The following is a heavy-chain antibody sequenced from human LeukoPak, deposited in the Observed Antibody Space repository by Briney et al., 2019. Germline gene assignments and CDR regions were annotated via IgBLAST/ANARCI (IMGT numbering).Heavy chain of an antibody. J-gene: IGHJ4*02. Sequence: GSLRLSCAASGFTFSSYAMSWVRQPPGKGLEWIGFIYYTGSTNYNPSLKSRLTISVDTSKNQFSLRLSSVTAADTAVYYCARDLGSDTSGYYGGLPSIWGQGTLVTVSS. CDR2: IYYTGST. D-gene: IGHD3-22*01. V-gene: IGHV4-59*01. CDR3: ARDLGSDTSGYYGGLPSI. CDR1: GFTFSSYA.